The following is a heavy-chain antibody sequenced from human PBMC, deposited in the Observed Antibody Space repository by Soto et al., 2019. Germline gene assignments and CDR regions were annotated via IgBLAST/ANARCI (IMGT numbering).Heavy chain of an antibody. CDR3: ARGKTNYFFDL. Sequence: PSETLSLTCGVYGGSFRNYYWTWIRQPPGKGLEWVGYIYRSGSTYYNPSLKSPVSISLDKSKNQFSLNLTSVTAADTAVYYCARGKTNYFFDLWGQGHLVTVSS. J-gene: IGHJ4*02. CDR1: GGSFRNYY. V-gene: IGHV4-59*12. D-gene: IGHD3-10*01. CDR2: IYRSGST.